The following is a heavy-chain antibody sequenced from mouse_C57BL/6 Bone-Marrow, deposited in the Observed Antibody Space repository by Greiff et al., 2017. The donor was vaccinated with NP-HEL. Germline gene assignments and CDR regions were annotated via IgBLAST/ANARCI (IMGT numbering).Heavy chain of an antibody. CDR2: IWSGGST. Sequence: VKVVESGPGLVQPSQSLSITCTVSGFSLTSYGVHWVRQPPGKGLEWLGVIWSGGSTDYNAAFISRLSISKDNSKSQVFFKMNSLQADDTAIYYCAKNGGYSWFAYWGQGTLVTVSA. CDR1: GFSLTSYG. V-gene: IGHV2-4*01. J-gene: IGHJ3*01. D-gene: IGHD1-1*02. CDR3: AKNGGYSWFAY.